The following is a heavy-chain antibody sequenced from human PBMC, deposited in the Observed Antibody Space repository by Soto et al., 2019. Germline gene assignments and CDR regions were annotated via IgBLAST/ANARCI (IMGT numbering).Heavy chain of an antibody. D-gene: IGHD2-8*01. CDR2: ISSSSSYI. V-gene: IGHV3-21*01. CDR1: GFTFGTYS. J-gene: IGHJ4*02. Sequence: PRLSCAASGFTFGTYSMNWVRQAPGKGLEWVSSISSSSSYINYADSMKGRFTISRDNAKNSLYLQMNSLRAEDTAVYYCARSRPDCTNGVCYYDYWGQGTLVTVSS. CDR3: ARSRPDCTNGVCYYDY.